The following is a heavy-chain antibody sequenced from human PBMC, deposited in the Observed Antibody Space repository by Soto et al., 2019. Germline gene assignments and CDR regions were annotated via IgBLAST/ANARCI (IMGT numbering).Heavy chain of an antibody. V-gene: IGHV4-59*01. D-gene: IGHD4-17*01. CDR1: GGSISSYY. CDR3: ANSYGDYDGYYYGMDV. CDR2: IYYSGST. J-gene: IGHJ6*02. Sequence: SETLSLTCTVSGGSISSYYWSWIRQPPGKGLEWIGYIYYSGSTNYNPSLKSRVTISVDTSKNQFSLRAEDTAVYYCANSYGDYDGYYYGMDVWGQGTTVTVSS.